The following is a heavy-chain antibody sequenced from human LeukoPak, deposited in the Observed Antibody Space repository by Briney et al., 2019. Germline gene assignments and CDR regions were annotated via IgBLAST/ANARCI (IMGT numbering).Heavy chain of an antibody. CDR2: IKQDGSEK. J-gene: IGHJ6*03. D-gene: IGHD3-16*01. CDR3: ARVMSASVWRSYGSYYYYYYMDI. CDR1: GFTFSSYW. Sequence: GGSLRLSCAASGFTFSSYWMSWVRQTPGKGLEWVANIKQDGSEKYSVDSVKGRFTISRDNAKNSLYMQMNSLRAEDTAVYYCARVMSASVWRSYGSYYYYYYMDIWGKGTTVTVSS. V-gene: IGHV3-7*01.